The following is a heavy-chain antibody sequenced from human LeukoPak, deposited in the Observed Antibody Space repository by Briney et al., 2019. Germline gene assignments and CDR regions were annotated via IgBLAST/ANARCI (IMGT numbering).Heavy chain of an antibody. CDR1: GYSFTSYW. Sequence: GESLKISCKGSGYSFTSYWIGWVRQMPGKGLEWMGIIYPGDSDTRYSPSFQGQVTISADKSISTAYLQWSSLKASDTAMYYCARLVLGDYVWGSYRPTYYFDYWGQGTLVTVSS. CDR2: IYPGDSDT. J-gene: IGHJ4*02. V-gene: IGHV5-51*01. CDR3: ARLVLGDYVWGSYRPTYYFDY. D-gene: IGHD3-16*02.